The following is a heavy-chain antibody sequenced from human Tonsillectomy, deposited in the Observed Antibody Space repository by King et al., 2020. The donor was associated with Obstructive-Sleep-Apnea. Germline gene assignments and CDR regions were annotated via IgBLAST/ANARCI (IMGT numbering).Heavy chain of an antibody. Sequence: VQLVESGGGLVQPGGSLRLSCAASGFTFSSYAMSWVRQAPGKGLEWVSAIRGSGGSTYYADSVKGRFTISRDNSKNTLYLQMNSLRAEDTAVYYCAKDTIFGVVIRGYFDYWGQGTLVTVSS. D-gene: IGHD3-3*01. CDR1: GFTFSSYA. J-gene: IGHJ4*02. V-gene: IGHV3-23*04. CDR3: AKDTIFGVVIRGYFDY. CDR2: IRGSGGST.